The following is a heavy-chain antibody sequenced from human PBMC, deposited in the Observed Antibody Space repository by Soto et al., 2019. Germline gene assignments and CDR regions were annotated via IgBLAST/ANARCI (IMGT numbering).Heavy chain of an antibody. J-gene: IGHJ4*02. Sequence: EVQLVPSGAEVKKPGESLRISCKASGYSFTFNWIAWVRQMPGKGLEWMGIIYPSDSDTRHSPSFQGQVTISADKSISTAYLLWSSLKASDTAMYYCARPPCAFTSFFDYWGQGNLVTVSP. CDR2: IYPSDSDT. D-gene: IGHD3-16*01. V-gene: IGHV5-51*03. CDR1: GYSFTFNW. CDR3: ARPPCAFTSFFDY.